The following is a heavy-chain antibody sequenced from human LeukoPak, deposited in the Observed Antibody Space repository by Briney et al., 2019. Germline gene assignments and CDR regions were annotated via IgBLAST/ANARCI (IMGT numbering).Heavy chain of an antibody. Sequence: ASVKVSCKASGYTFTTYSMHWVRQAPGQGLEWMGIINPSGGSTSYAQKFQGRVTMTRDTSTSTVYMELSSLRSEDTAVYYCASLGRLRYFDWFLSFDYWGQGTLVTVSS. CDR1: GYTFTTYS. V-gene: IGHV1-46*01. J-gene: IGHJ4*02. CDR2: INPSGGST. D-gene: IGHD3-9*01. CDR3: ASLGRLRYFDWFLSFDY.